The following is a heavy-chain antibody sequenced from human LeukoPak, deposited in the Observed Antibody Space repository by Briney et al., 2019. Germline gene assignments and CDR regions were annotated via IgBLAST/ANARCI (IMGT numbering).Heavy chain of an antibody. J-gene: IGHJ4*02. CDR1: GFTLSSYT. CDR3: AKSTSTSGLDY. Sequence: GGSLRLSCAASGFTLSSYTMNWVLQAPGKGLEWVSGSNSDGSLYYADFVKGRFTISRDKSKNTLYLQMSSLRTEDTAVYYCAKSTSTSGLDYWGQGTQVTVSP. CDR2: SNSDGSL. D-gene: IGHD2-2*01. V-gene: IGHV3-23*01.